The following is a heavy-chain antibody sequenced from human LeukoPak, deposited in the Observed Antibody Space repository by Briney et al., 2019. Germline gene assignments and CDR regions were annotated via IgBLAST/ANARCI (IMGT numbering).Heavy chain of an antibody. CDR2: INQNGSEK. Sequence: PGGSLRLSCAASGFSFNSYWMKWFRQAPGKGLEWVANINQNGSEKYYVDSVKGRFTISRDNAKNSLYLQMSSLRAEDAAVYYCARDQGAGSDYWGQGALVTVSS. CDR3: ARDQGAGSDY. V-gene: IGHV3-7*01. D-gene: IGHD6-19*01. CDR1: GFSFNSYW. J-gene: IGHJ4*02.